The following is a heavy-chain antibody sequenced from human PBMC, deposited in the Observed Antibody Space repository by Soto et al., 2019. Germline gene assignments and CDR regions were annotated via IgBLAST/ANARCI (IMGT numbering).Heavy chain of an antibody. CDR3: ARQGSSRTYYSYSYGVDV. Sequence: QLQLQESGPGLVKPSETLSLTCNVSGGSITSSTYYWGWIRQPPGKGLEWIGSISYTGSSYYNPSRQRRVTTSADTSKNQFSLRRRSVTAADTSVYFCARQGSSRTYYSYSYGVDVWGQGTTVTVSS. CDR2: ISYTGSS. D-gene: IGHD6-13*01. V-gene: IGHV4-39*01. J-gene: IGHJ6*02. CDR1: GGSITSSTYY.